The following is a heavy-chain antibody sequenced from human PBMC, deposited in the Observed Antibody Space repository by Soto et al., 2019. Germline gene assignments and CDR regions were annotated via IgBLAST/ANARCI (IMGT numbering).Heavy chain of an antibody. J-gene: IGHJ6*02. CDR1: GGSISSYY. D-gene: IGHD3-10*01. Sequence: QVQLQESGPGLVKPSETLSLSCTVSGGSISSYYWSWFRQSPGKRMEWIGYVHHSWGSSYNPSLRSRVAISLDTSKSQFSLKVTSGTATDSAVYYCARQGFGPLRGLVDVWGQGTTVTVSS. V-gene: IGHV4-59*08. CDR3: ARQGFGPLRGLVDV. CDR2: VHHSWGS.